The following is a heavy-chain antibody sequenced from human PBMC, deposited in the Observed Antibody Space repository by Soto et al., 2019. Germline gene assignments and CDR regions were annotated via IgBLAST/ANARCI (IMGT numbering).Heavy chain of an antibody. V-gene: IGHV3-48*01. CDR2: ISSSSSVM. CDR3: ARDSRIYHGAFDY. J-gene: IGHJ4*02. CDR1: EFSFSGSG. Sequence: GGSLRLSSAASEFSFSGSGRNWVRQAPGKGLEWVSYISSSSSVMYYADSVKGRFTISRDNARNSLYLQMNSLRAEDTAVYYCARDSRIYHGAFDYWGQGTLVTVSS. D-gene: IGHD6-13*01.